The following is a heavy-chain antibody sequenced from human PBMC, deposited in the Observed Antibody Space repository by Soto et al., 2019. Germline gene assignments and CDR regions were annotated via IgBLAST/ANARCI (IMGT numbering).Heavy chain of an antibody. CDR3: ARGGIPPSGYGIAYAMDV. CDR2: IYYSGST. V-gene: IGHV4-39*01. D-gene: IGHD2-15*01. Sequence: SETLSLTCTVSGVSISGSRYYWGWIRPPPGRGLEWIGNIYYSGSTYYTPALKRRVTLSVDTSKNQFSLNLNSVTAADTAVYYCARGGIPPSGYGIAYAMDVWGQGTTVTVSS. J-gene: IGHJ6*02. CDR1: GVSISGSRYY.